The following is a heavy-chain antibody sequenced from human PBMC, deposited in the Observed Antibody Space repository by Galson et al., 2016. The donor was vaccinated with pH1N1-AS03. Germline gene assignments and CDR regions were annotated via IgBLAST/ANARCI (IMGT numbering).Heavy chain of an antibody. Sequence: LSLTCTVSGDSTFDYYWNWIRQPPGKGLEWIGYIQTTGNTKYNPSLKSRVTVSIDTSKNQFSLHLMSVTAADTALYYCARDPPLEIGWYFDLWGRGPLVTGSS. CDR1: GDSTFDYY. D-gene: IGHD3-3*01. V-gene: IGHV4-4*09. J-gene: IGHJ2*01. CDR3: ARDPPLEIGWYFDL. CDR2: IQTTGNT.